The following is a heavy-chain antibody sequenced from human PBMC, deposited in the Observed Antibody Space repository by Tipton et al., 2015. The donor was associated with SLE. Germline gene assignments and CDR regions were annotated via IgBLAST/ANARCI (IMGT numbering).Heavy chain of an antibody. CDR3: AKEWGILTGYFDY. V-gene: IGHV3-23*01. CDR2: ISGSGGST. Sequence: SLRLSCAASGFTFSSYAMHWVRQAPGKGLEWVSAISGSGGSTYYADSVKGRFTISRDNSKNTLYLQMNSLRAEDTAVYYCAKEWGILTGYFDYWGQGTLVTVSS. J-gene: IGHJ4*02. CDR1: GFTFSSYA. D-gene: IGHD3-9*01.